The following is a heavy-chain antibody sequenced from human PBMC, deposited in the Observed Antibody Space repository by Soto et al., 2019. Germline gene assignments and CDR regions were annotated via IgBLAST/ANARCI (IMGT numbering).Heavy chain of an antibody. CDR3: ARDPTSSNNNYGSGSYPTY. J-gene: IGHJ4*02. CDR2: INAGNGNT. CDR1: GYTFTSYA. D-gene: IGHD3-10*01. Sequence: ASVKVSCKASGYTFTSYAMHWVRQAPGQRLEWMGWINAGNGNTKYSQKFQGRVTITRDTSASTAYMELSSLRSEDTTVYYCARDPTSSNNNYGSGSYPTYWGQGTLVTVSS. V-gene: IGHV1-3*01.